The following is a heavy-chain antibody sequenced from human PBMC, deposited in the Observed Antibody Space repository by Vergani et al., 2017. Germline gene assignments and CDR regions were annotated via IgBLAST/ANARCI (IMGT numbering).Heavy chain of an antibody. Sequence: EVQLVQSGAEVNKPGESLKISCQISGYSFTNYWIGWVRQMLGKGLEWMGIIHPADSDTRYSPSFQGQVTISVDKSISTDYLQRSSLRASDSAMYYCARRYGRESSGSKYFDYWGQGTLVTVSS. CDR3: ARRYGRESSGSKYFDY. J-gene: IGHJ4*02. V-gene: IGHV5-51*01. CDR1: GYSFTNYW. D-gene: IGHD1-26*01. CDR2: IHPADSDT.